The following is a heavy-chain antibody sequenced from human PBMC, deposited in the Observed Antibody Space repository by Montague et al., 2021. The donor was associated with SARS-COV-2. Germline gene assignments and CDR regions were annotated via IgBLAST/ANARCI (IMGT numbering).Heavy chain of an antibody. V-gene: IGHV4-39*07. CDR3: ARLGRQQLVRLSGMDV. D-gene: IGHD6-13*01. CDR1: GGSISSSYY. Sequence: SETLSLTCTVSGGSISSSYYWGWIRQPPGKGLEWIGSIYYSGSTXYNPSLKSRVTISVDTSKNQFSLKLSSVTAADTAVYYCARLGRQQLVRLSGMDVWGQGTTVTVSS. CDR2: IYYSGST. J-gene: IGHJ6*02.